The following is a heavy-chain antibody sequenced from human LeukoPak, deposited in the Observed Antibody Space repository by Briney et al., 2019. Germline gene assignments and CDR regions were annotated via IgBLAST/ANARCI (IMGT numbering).Heavy chain of an antibody. V-gene: IGHV3-66*01. CDR1: GFRVNDNY. D-gene: IGHD4-17*01. J-gene: IGHJ6*02. CDR2: VNSGGST. Sequence: GGSLRLSCAASGFRVNDNYMAWVRQAPGKGLEWVSFVNSGGSTSYADSVKDRFTISRDNSKNTLFLQMNSLRAEDTALYYCTRTYGDYDYYYGMDVWGQGTTVTVSS. CDR3: TRTYGDYDYYYGMDV.